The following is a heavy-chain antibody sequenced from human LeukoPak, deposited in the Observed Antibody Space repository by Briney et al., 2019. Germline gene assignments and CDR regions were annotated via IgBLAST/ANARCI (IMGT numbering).Heavy chain of an antibody. CDR3: ATCARNFYCYRFDY. CDR1: GGIFSSYA. V-gene: IGHV1-69*13. J-gene: IGHJ4*02. D-gene: IGHD2-2*02. Sequence: SVTLSCKASGGIFSSYAISWVRQAPGQGLEWVGGIIPIFGTANYAQKFQGRVTITADESTSTAYMELSSLRSEDTAVYYCATCARNFYCYRFDYWGQGTLVTVSS. CDR2: IIPIFGTA.